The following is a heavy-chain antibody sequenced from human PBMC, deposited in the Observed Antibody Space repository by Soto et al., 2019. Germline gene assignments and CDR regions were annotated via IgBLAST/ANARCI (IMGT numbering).Heavy chain of an antibody. Sequence: SETLSLTCTVSGGSISSGGYYWSRIRQHPGKGLEWIGYIYYSGSTYYNPSLKSRVTISVDTSKNQFSLKLSSVTAADTAVYYCARASIIVVVTQGWFDPWGQGTLVTVSS. CDR2: IYYSGST. J-gene: IGHJ5*02. D-gene: IGHD3-22*01. CDR1: GGSISSGGYY. V-gene: IGHV4-31*03. CDR3: ARASIIVVVTQGWFDP.